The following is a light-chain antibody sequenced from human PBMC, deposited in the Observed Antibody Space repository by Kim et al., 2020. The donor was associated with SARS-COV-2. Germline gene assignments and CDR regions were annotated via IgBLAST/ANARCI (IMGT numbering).Light chain of an antibody. Sequence: EIVMTQSPATLSVSPGERATLSCRASQSVSSNLAWYQQKPGHAPRLLIYGASTTATGIPARVSFSGSGSAFNFTISSLQSEDFAVDYCQQYNNCPPITFGQGTRLEIK. CDR1: QSVSSN. CDR2: GAS. V-gene: IGKV3-15*01. CDR3: QQYNNCPPIT. J-gene: IGKJ5*01.